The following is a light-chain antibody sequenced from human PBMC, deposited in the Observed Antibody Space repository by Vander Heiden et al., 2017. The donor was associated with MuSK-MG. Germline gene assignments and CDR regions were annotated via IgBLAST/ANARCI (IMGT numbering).Light chain of an antibody. CDR1: QGISSY. J-gene: IGKJ4*01. CDR2: AAS. V-gene: IGKV1-27*01. Sequence: DIQMTQSPSSLSAFVGDRVTITCRASQGISSYLAWYQQHPGTVPRLPIYAASTLQSGVPSRFSGSGSGTLFTLTISNLQPEDVATYYCQKYNNGPLTFGGGTKVELK. CDR3: QKYNNGPLT.